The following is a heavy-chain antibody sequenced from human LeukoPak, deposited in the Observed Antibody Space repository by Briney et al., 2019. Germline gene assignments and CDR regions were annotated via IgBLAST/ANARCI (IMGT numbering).Heavy chain of an antibody. V-gene: IGHV4-59*08. D-gene: IGHD4-17*01. CDR3: TRHGGLYGDYPFDY. CDR1: GGSISNFY. J-gene: IGHJ4*02. CDR2: IYYSGST. Sequence: PSETLSLTCTVSGGSISNFYWTWIRQPPGKGLEWIGYIYYSGSTNYNPSLESRVTISVDMSKNQFSLKLSSVTAADTAVYYCTRHGGLYGDYPFDYWGQGTLVTVSS.